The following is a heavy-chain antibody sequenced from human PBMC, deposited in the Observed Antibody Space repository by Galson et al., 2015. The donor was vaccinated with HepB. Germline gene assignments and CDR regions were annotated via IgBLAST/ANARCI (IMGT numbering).Heavy chain of an antibody. CDR1: GYTFTSYD. CDR3: ARAHRFITMIVVVENFDY. D-gene: IGHD3-22*01. Sequence: SVKVSCKASGYTFTSYDINWVRQATGQGLEWMGWMNPNSGNTGYAQKFQGRVTMTRNTSISTAYMELSSLRSEDTAVYYCARAHRFITMIVVVENFDYWGQGTLVTVSS. V-gene: IGHV1-8*01. J-gene: IGHJ4*02. CDR2: MNPNSGNT.